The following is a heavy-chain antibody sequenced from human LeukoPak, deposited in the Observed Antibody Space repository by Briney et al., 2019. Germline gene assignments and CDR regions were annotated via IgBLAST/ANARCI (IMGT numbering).Heavy chain of an antibody. D-gene: IGHD6-19*01. CDR1: GGSISSGDYY. J-gene: IGHJ4*02. CDR3: QSSVAGTGDFDY. CDR2: IYYSGST. Sequence: SETLSLTCTVSGGSISSGDYYWSWIRQPPGKGLEWIGYIYYSGSTNYNPSLKSRVTISVDTSKNQFSLKLSSVTAADTAVYYCQSSVAGTGDFDYWGQGTLVTVSS. V-gene: IGHV4-61*08.